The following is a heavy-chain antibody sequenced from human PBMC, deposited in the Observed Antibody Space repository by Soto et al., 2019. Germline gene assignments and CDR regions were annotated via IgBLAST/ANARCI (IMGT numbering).Heavy chain of an antibody. V-gene: IGHV3-21*01. D-gene: IGHD6-13*01. CDR2: ISSSSSYI. CDR3: ARERIAAHNWFDP. CDR1: GFTFSSYS. Sequence: PVGSLRLSCAASGFTFSSYSMNWVRQAPGKGLEWVSSISSSSSYIYYADSVKGRFTISRDNAKNSLYLQMNSLRAEDTAVYYCARERIAAHNWFDPWGQGTLVTVSS. J-gene: IGHJ5*02.